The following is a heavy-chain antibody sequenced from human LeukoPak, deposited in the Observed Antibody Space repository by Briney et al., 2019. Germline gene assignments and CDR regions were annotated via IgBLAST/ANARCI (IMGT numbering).Heavy chain of an antibody. Sequence: PGGSLRLSCSGSGFSFSGYWMHWVRQAPGEGLMWLSQINNDGSDATYADSVKGRFTISRDNAKNSLYLQMNSLRDEDTAVYYCARVLLRGVPGLDYWGQGTLVTVSS. CDR3: ARVLLRGVPGLDY. V-gene: IGHV3-74*01. CDR2: INNDGSDA. J-gene: IGHJ4*02. D-gene: IGHD3-10*01. CDR1: GFSFSGYW.